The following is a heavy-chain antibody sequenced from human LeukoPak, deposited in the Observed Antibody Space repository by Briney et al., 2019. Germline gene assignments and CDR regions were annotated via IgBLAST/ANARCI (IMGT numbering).Heavy chain of an antibody. Sequence: SVKVSCKASGGTFSSYAISWVRQAPGQGLECMGGIIPIFGTANYAQKFQGRVTITADKSTSTAYMELSSLRSEDTAVYYCARVYDSSGYYYYYYYMDVWGKGTTVTVSS. D-gene: IGHD3-22*01. CDR3: ARVYDSSGYYYYYYYMDV. CDR1: GGTFSSYA. V-gene: IGHV1-69*06. CDR2: IIPIFGTA. J-gene: IGHJ6*03.